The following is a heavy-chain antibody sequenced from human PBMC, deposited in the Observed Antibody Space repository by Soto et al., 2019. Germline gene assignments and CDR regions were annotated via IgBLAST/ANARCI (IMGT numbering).Heavy chain of an antibody. Sequence: ASETLSLTCTVSGGSISSGDYYWSWIRQPPGKGLEWIGYIYYSGSTYYNPSLKSRVTISVDTSKNQLSLKLSSVTAADTAVYYCARVSTIFGAVDYWGQGTLVTVSS. J-gene: IGHJ4*02. V-gene: IGHV4-30-4*01. D-gene: IGHD3-3*01. CDR2: IYYSGST. CDR1: GGSISSGDYY. CDR3: ARVSTIFGAVDY.